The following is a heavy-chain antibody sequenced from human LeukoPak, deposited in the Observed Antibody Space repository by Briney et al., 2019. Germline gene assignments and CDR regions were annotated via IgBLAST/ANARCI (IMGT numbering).Heavy chain of an antibody. V-gene: IGHV4-39*01. CDR2: IYYIGST. J-gene: IGHJ4*02. D-gene: IGHD3-16*01. Sequence: PSETLSLTCSVSGGSISSSSYYWGWIRQTPGKGLEWIGSIYYIGSTYYNPSLKRRVTISVDTSKNQFSLKLSSVTAADTAVYYCAFSGGELALFDYWGQGTLVTVSS. CDR1: GGSISSSSYY. CDR3: AFSGGELALFDY.